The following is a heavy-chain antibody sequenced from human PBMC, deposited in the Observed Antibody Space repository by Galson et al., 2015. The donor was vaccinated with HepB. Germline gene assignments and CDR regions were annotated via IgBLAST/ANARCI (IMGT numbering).Heavy chain of an antibody. CDR3: ARELGGAMITFGGVILW. CDR1: GFTFSSYW. Sequence: SLRLSCAASGFTFSSYWMSWVRQAPGKGLEWVANIKQDGSEKYYVDSVKGRFTISRDNAKNSLYLQMNSLRAEDTAVYYCARELGGAMITFGGVILWWGQGTLVTVSS. V-gene: IGHV3-7*03. J-gene: IGHJ4*02. CDR2: IKQDGSEK. D-gene: IGHD3-16*01.